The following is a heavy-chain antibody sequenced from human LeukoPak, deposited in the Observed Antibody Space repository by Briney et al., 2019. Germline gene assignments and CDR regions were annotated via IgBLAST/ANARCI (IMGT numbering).Heavy chain of an antibody. CDR1: GFTFSFYA. J-gene: IGHJ4*02. Sequence: GGSLRLSCAASGFTFSFYAMTWVRQAPGKGLEWVSNISGSGDSTYYADSVKGRFTISRDNSKNTLYLQMNSLRAEDTAVYYCALQRTLWQQLLDYWGQGTLVTVSS. CDR3: ALQRTLWQQLLDY. CDR2: ISGSGDST. D-gene: IGHD6-13*01. V-gene: IGHV3-23*01.